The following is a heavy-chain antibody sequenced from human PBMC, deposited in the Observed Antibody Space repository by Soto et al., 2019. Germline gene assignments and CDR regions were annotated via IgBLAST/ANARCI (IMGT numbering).Heavy chain of an antibody. D-gene: IGHD2-15*01. V-gene: IGHV3-23*01. CDR3: AKTTGPSLFVVVVAATTFDY. CDR1: GFTFSSYA. J-gene: IGHJ4*02. CDR2: ISGSSGST. Sequence: EVQLLESGGGLVQPGGSLRLSCAASGFTFSSYAMSWVRQAPGKGLEWVSAISGSSGSTYYADSVKGRFTISRDNSKNTLYLQMNSLRAEDTAVYYCAKTTGPSLFVVVVAATTFDYWGQGTLVTVSS.